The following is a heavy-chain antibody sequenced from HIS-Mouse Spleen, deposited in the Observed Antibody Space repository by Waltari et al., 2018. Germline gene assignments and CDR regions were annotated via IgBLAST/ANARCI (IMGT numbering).Heavy chain of an antibody. V-gene: IGHV4-39*07. Sequence: QLPLQESGPGLVKPSETLSLTCTVSGGSISSSSYYWGWIRQPPGKGLEWIGSIYYRGGTSSTPSLKSRVTISVDTSKNQFSLKRSSVTAADTAVYYCAREIPYSSSWYDWYFDLWGRGTLVTVSS. CDR1: GGSISSSSYY. D-gene: IGHD6-13*01. CDR2: IYYRGGT. CDR3: AREIPYSSSWYDWYFDL. J-gene: IGHJ2*01.